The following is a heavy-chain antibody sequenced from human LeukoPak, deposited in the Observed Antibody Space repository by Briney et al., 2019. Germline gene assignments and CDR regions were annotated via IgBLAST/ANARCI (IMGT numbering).Heavy chain of an antibody. D-gene: IGHD2-15*01. CDR2: IYYSGST. Sequence: SETLSLACTVSGGSISSYYWSWIRQPPGKGPEWIGYIYYSGSTNYNPSLKSRVTISVDTSKNQFSLKLSSVTAADTAVYYCARSRGSGGTYGMDVWGQGTTVTVSS. V-gene: IGHV4-59*01. J-gene: IGHJ6*02. CDR3: ARSRGSGGTYGMDV. CDR1: GGSISSYY.